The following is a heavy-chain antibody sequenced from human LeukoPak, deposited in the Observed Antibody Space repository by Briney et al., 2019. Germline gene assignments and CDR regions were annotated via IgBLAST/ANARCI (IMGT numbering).Heavy chain of an antibody. D-gene: IGHD3-22*01. V-gene: IGHV1-69*13. Sequence: SVTVSCTASGGTFSNYAINWVRQAPGQGLEWMGGIIPIFGTTNYAQKFQGRVTITADESTSTAYMELSSLRSEDTAVYYCARSSHITYDSSGYYYLGYWGQGTLVTVSS. J-gene: IGHJ4*02. CDR1: GGTFSNYA. CDR2: IIPIFGTT. CDR3: ARSSHITYDSSGYYYLGY.